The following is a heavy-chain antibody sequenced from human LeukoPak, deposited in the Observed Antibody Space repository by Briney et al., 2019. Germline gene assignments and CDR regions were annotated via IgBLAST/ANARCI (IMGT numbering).Heavy chain of an antibody. D-gene: IGHD6-13*01. CDR1: GFTFSDYY. Sequence: PGGSQRLSCAASGFTFSDYYMSWVRQAPGKGLEWVSYISSSSSHTNYADSVKGRFTISRDNAKNSLYLQMNSLRAEDTAMYYCARPNLMAASSNDAFDIWGQGTMVTVSS. J-gene: IGHJ3*02. CDR3: ARPNLMAASSNDAFDI. V-gene: IGHV3-11*03. CDR2: ISSSSSHT.